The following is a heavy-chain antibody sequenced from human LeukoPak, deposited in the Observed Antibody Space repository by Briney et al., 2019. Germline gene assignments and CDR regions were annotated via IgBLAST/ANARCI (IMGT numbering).Heavy chain of an antibody. CDR2: ISSSSSTI. CDR3: ARVSSGWYTYFDY. D-gene: IGHD6-19*01. V-gene: IGHV3-48*02. J-gene: IGHJ4*02. CDR1: GFTFSSYS. Sequence: GGSLRLSCAASGFTFSSYSMNWVRQAPGKGLEWVSYISSSSSTIYYADSVEGRFTISRDNAKNSLYLQMNSLRDEDTAVYYCARVSSGWYTYFDYWGQGTLVTVSS.